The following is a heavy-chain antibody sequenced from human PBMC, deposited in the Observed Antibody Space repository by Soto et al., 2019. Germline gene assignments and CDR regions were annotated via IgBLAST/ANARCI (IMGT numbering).Heavy chain of an antibody. CDR1: GGSISSGSYY. CDR3: ARLSGYSAYGPFDY. J-gene: IGHJ4*02. V-gene: IGHV4-31*03. CDR2: IYYSGST. Sequence: SETLSLTCTVSGGSISSGSYYWTWIRQYPGEGLEWIGYIYYSGSTHYNPSLKSRVIISVDTSQNQFSLKLKSVTAADAAVYYCARLSGYSAYGPFDYWGQGTLVTVSS. D-gene: IGHD5-12*01.